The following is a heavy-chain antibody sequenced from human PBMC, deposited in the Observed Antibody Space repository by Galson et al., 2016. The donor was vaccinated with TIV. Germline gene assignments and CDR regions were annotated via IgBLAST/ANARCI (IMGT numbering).Heavy chain of an antibody. Sequence: SLRLSCAASGFTFNNYAMHWVRQAPGKGLEWVSGISGSGGITYIAESVKGRFAISRDNSRATLYLQLNSLRAEDTAVYYCANRRNYGGDALESWGQGTMVTVSS. V-gene: IGHV3-23*01. CDR2: ISGSGGIT. CDR3: ANRRNYGGDALES. CDR1: GFTFNNYA. J-gene: IGHJ3*02. D-gene: IGHD4-23*01.